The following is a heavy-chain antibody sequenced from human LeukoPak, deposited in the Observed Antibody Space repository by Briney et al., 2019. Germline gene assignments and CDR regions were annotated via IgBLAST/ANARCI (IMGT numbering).Heavy chain of an antibody. CDR1: GGAISSGGYY. CDR3: ARDHDYGDYVRAFDI. J-gene: IGHJ3*02. V-gene: IGHV4-30-4*01. CDR2: IDYSRST. Sequence: SQTLSHTCTVSGGAISSGGYYWSWIRQPPGKRLESIGYIDYSRSTYYNPSLKSRVTISVDTSKTQFFLRLSSVNAADTAVYYCARDHDYGDYVRAFDIWGQGTMVTVSS. D-gene: IGHD4-17*01.